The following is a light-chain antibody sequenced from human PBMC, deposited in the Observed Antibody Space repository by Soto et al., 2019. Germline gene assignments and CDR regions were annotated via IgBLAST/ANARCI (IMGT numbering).Light chain of an antibody. Sequence: EIVMTQSPATLSVSPGERATLSFRASQSINSNLAWYQQKPGQAPRLLMFGVSTRATGLPARFSGGGSGTEFTLTISSLQSEDFAVYFCQQYNDWPLALGQGTRLEIK. V-gene: IGKV3-15*01. CDR2: GVS. CDR1: QSINSN. CDR3: QQYNDWPLA. J-gene: IGKJ5*01.